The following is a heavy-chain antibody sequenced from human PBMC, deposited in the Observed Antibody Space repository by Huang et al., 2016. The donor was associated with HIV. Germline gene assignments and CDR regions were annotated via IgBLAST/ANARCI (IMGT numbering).Heavy chain of an antibody. D-gene: IGHD2-8*02. V-gene: IGHV3-53*01. CDR1: GFTVSTND. Sequence: EVQLVESGGGLIQPGGSLRLSCAASGFTVSTNDMTWVRQAPGKGLEWVSLIYSGGTTYYADSVKGRFTISRDDSENTLYLHMTSLRAGDTAVYYCAKEGDTGAALGYWGQGTLVTVS. CDR2: IYSGGTT. CDR3: AKEGDTGAALGY. J-gene: IGHJ4*02.